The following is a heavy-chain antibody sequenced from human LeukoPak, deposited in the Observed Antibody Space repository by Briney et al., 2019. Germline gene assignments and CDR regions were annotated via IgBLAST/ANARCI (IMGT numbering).Heavy chain of an antibody. CDR2: ISGSGGST. V-gene: IGHV3-23*01. CDR1: GFTFSSYA. Sequence: QAGGSLRLSCAASGFTFSSYAMSWVRQAPGKGLEWVSAISGSGGSTYYADSVKGRFTISRDNSKNTLYLQMNSLRAEDTAVYYCAKTLVRGITMVRGVIGRSTLYYFDYWGQGTLVTVSS. D-gene: IGHD3-10*01. CDR3: AKTLVRGITMVRGVIGRSTLYYFDY. J-gene: IGHJ4*02.